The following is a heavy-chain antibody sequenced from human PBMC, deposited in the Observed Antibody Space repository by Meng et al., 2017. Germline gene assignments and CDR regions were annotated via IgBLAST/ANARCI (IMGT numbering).Heavy chain of an antibody. J-gene: IGHJ3*02. D-gene: IGHD6-19*01. CDR1: GGSISSSSYY. CDR3: ARGEAVAGIRGCAFDI. CDR2: IYYSGST. V-gene: IGHV4-39*07. Sequence: SETLSLTCTVSGGSISSSSYYWGWIRQPPGKGLEWIGSIYYSGSTYYNPSLKSRVTISVDTSKNQFSLKLSSVTAADTAVYYCARGEAVAGIRGCAFDIWGQGTMVTVSS.